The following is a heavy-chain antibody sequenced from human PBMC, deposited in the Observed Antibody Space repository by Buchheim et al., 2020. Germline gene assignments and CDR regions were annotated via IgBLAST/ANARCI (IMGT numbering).Heavy chain of an antibody. CDR3: VRSAAAASPRVPLGD. CDR1: GFTFSSYW. CDR2: LKQDGNER. J-gene: IGHJ4*02. Sequence: EVQLVESGGGLVQPGGSLRLSCAASGFTFSSYWMSWVRQAPGMGLEWVANLKQDGNERHYVDSVKGRFTISRDNAKDLLYLQMNSLRADDTAVYYCVRSAAAASPRVPLGDWGQGTL. D-gene: IGHD6-13*01. V-gene: IGHV3-7*01.